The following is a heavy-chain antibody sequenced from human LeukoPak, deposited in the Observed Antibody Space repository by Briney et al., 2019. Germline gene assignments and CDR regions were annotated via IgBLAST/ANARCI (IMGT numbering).Heavy chain of an antibody. J-gene: IGHJ6*02. CDR2: ISSSSSYI. CDR3: ARDGGSGEHYDFWSGYYPNYYYYYGMDV. V-gene: IGHV3-21*01. Sequence: GGSLRLSCAASGFTFSSYSMNWVRQAPGKGLEWVSSISSSSSYIYYADSVKGRFTISRDNAKNSLYLQMNSLRAEDTAVYYCARDGGSGEHYDFWSGYYPNYYYYYGMDVWGQGTTVTVSS. CDR1: GFTFSSYS. D-gene: IGHD3-3*01.